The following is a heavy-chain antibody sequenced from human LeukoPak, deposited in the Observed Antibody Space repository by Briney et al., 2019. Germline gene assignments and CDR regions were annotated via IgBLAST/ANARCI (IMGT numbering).Heavy chain of an antibody. J-gene: IGHJ5*02. CDR3: SSSWYSSGWPLNWFDP. CDR2: ISGGST. V-gene: IGHV3-38-3*01. Sequence: GGSLRLSCAASGFTVSSNEMSWVRQAPGKGLEWVSSISGGSTYYADSRKGRFTISRDNSKNTLHLQMNSLRAEDTAVSLNSSSWYSSGWPLNWFDPWGQGTLVTVSS. CDR1: GFTVSSNE. D-gene: IGHD6-19*01.